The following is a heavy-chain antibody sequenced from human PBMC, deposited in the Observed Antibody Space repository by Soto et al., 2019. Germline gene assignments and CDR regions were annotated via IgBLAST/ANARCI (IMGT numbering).Heavy chain of an antibody. V-gene: IGHV4-30-4*01. CDR2: IYYSGST. CDR3: ARVGKVAATVSYLHH. CDR1: GGSISSGDYY. Sequence: PSETLSLTCTVSGGSISSGDYYWSWIRQPPGKGLEWIGYIYYSGSTYYNPSLKSRVTISVDTSKNQFSLKLSSVTAAYTAVYYWARVGKVAATVSYLHHWGQGTLVTVST. D-gene: IGHD2-15*01. J-gene: IGHJ1*01.